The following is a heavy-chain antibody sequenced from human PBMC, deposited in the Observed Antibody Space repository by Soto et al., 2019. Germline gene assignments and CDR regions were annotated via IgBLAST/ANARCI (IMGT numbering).Heavy chain of an antibody. CDR3: ASPTPPLDWSGFDY. CDR2: IIPIFGTA. D-gene: IGHD3-3*01. J-gene: IGHJ4*02. V-gene: IGHV1-69*01. Sequence: QVQLVQSGAEVKKPGSSVKVSCKASGGTFSSYAISWVRQAPGQGLEWMGGIIPIFGTANYAQKFQGRVTISADESTSRAYMELSSLRAEDTAVYYCASPTPPLDWSGFDYWGQGTLVTVSS. CDR1: GGTFSSYA.